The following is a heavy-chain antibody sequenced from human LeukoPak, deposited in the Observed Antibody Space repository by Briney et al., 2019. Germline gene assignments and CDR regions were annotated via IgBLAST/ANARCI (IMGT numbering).Heavy chain of an antibody. CDR1: GFTFSSYA. CDR3: ANGYSYGYGLNRYFDY. CDR2: ISGSGGST. Sequence: PGGSLRLSCAASGFTFSSYAMSWVRQAPGEGLEWVSAISGSGGSTYYADSVKDRFTISRDNSKTTLYLQMNSLRAENTAVYYCANGYSYGYGLNRYFDYWGQGTLVTVSS. D-gene: IGHD5-18*01. J-gene: IGHJ4*02. V-gene: IGHV3-23*01.